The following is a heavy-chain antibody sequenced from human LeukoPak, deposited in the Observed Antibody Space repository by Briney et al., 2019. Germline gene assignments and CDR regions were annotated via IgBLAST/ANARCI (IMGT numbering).Heavy chain of an antibody. J-gene: IGHJ4*02. Sequence: SETLSLTCAVYGGSFSGYYWSWIRQPPGKGLEVIGEINHSGSTNYNPSLKSRVTISVDTSNNQFCLKLSSVTAADTAVYSCARGGYDFWSTPSGAGFDYWGQGTLVTVSS. D-gene: IGHD3-3*01. CDR3: ARGGYDFWSTPSGAGFDY. CDR2: INHSGST. V-gene: IGHV4-34*01. CDR1: GGSFSGYY.